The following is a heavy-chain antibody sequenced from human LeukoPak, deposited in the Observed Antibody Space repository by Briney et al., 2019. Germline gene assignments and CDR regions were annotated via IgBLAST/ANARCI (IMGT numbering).Heavy chain of an antibody. CDR2: ISAYNGNT. V-gene: IGHV1-18*01. D-gene: IGHD6-13*01. CDR1: GYSFTSYG. J-gene: IGHJ4*02. Sequence: ASVRVSCKASGYSFTSYGISWVRQAPGQGLEWMGWISAYNGNTNYAQKLQGRVTMTTDTSTSTAYMELRSLRSDDTAVYYCARGQSIAAAGTVDYWGQGTLVTVSS. CDR3: ARGQSIAAAGTVDY.